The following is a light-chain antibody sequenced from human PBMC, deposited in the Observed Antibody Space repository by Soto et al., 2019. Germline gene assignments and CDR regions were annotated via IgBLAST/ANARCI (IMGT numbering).Light chain of an antibody. CDR1: QSVSGC. CDR2: DAS. J-gene: IGKJ4*01. CDR3: QQRCNWPPVT. Sequence: EIVLTQSPATLSLSPGERATLSCRASQSVSGCLAWYQQKPGQAPRLLIYDASNRSTGIPARFSGSGSGTDFTLPIRSLEPEDFAVYYCQQRCNWPPVTFGGGTKVEIK. V-gene: IGKV3-11*01.